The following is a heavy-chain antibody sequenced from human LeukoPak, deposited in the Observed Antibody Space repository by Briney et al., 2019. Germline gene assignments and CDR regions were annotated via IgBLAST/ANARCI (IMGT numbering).Heavy chain of an antibody. V-gene: IGHV4-59*01. CDR3: ARGDGEYTYGYYFDS. D-gene: IGHD5-18*01. CDR2: MHYSGSA. CDR1: GGSISPYY. Sequence: PSETLSLTCTVSGGSISPYYWGWIRQPPGKGLEFIGFMHYSGSANCHPSLKSRVTISLDTSKNQFSLNLSSVTAADTAMYYCARGDGEYTYGYYFDSWGQGTLVTVSS. J-gene: IGHJ4*02.